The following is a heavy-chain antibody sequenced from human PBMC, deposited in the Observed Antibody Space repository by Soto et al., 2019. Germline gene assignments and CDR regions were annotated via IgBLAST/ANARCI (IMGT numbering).Heavy chain of an antibody. CDR1: GFTFRSYG. J-gene: IGHJ5*02. CDR2: ISYDGSNK. V-gene: IGHV3-30*03. D-gene: IGHD3-10*01. CDR3: ATLARGGPVTLPLDA. Sequence: GGSLRLSCAASGFTFRSYGMHWVRQAPGKGLEWVALISYDGSNKYYADSVKGRFTISRDNSKNTLYLQMNSLRVEDTAVYYCATLARGGPVTLPLDAWGQGTLVTVSS.